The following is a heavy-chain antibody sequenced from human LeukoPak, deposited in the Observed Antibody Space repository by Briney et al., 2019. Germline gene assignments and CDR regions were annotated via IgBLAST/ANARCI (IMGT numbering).Heavy chain of an antibody. CDR2: IYYSGST. J-gene: IGHJ6*03. D-gene: IGHD5-12*01. CDR3: ARVGLRGTGYYYYYMDV. Sequence: PSETLSLTCTVSGVSISSSNYYWGWIRQPPGKGLEWIGSIYYSGSTYYNPFLKRRATISIDTTKDQFPLKLSPGTSAAAAGYLCARVGLRGTGYYYYYMDVWGKGTTVTVSS. CDR1: GVSISSSNYY. V-gene: IGHV4-39*06.